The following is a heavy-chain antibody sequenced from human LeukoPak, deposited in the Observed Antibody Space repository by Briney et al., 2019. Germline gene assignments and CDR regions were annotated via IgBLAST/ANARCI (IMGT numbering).Heavy chain of an antibody. D-gene: IGHD6-13*01. Sequence: GGSLRLSCTASGFTFSSYGMHWVRQAPGKGLEWVAVISYDGSNKYYADSVKGRFTISRDNSKNTLYLQMNSLRAEDTAVYYCAKVLLGYSSSWYDAFDIWGQGTMVTVSS. CDR3: AKVLLGYSSSWYDAFDI. J-gene: IGHJ3*02. CDR1: GFTFSSYG. V-gene: IGHV3-30*18. CDR2: ISYDGSNK.